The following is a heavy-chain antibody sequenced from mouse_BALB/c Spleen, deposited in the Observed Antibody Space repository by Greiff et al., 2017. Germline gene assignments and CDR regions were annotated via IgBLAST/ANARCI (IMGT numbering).Heavy chain of an antibody. CDR1: GFTFSSFG. D-gene: IGHD4-1*02. V-gene: IGHV5-17*02. J-gene: IGHJ1*01. CDR2: ISSGSSTI. CDR3: ARSTGNWYFDV. Sequence: EVQLVESGGGLVQPGGSRTLSCAASGFTFSSFGMHWVRQAPEKGLEWVAYISSGSSTIYYADTVKGRFTISRDNPKNTLFLQMTSLRSEDTAMYYCARSTGNWYFDVWGAGTTVTVSS.